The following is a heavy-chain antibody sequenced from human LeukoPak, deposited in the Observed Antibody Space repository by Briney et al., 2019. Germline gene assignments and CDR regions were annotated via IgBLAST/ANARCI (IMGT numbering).Heavy chain of an antibody. Sequence: SETLSLTCAVYGGSFSGYYWSWIRQPPGKGLEWIGEINHSGSTNYNPSLKSRVTISVDTSKNQFSLKLSSVTAADTAVYYCAREEFYYWGQGILVTVSS. CDR2: INHSGST. CDR3: AREEFYY. J-gene: IGHJ4*02. V-gene: IGHV4-34*01. CDR1: GGSFSGYY.